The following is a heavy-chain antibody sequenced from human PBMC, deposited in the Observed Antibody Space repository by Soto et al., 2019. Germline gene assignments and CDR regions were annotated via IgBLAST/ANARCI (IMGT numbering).Heavy chain of an antibody. Sequence: QVQLVQSGAEVKKPGASVKVSCKASGYTLTTYSMHWVRQAPGQRLEWMGWMNPLNGDTKYSQRFQGRLTIIRDTSASTAYMELSSLRSEDTAIYYWARGNRGAFDIWGQGTMVTVSS. CDR1: GYTLTTYS. V-gene: IGHV1-3*01. CDR3: ARGNRGAFDI. J-gene: IGHJ3*02. CDR2: MNPLNGDT.